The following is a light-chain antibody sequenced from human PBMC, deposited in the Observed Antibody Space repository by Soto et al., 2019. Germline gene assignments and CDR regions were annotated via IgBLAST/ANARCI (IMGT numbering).Light chain of an antibody. CDR3: CSYAGSSTPLI. Sequence: QSALPQPASVSGSPGQSITICCTGTSSDVGSYNLVSWYQQHPGKAPKLMIYEVSKRPSGVSNRFSGSKSGNTASLTISGLQAEDEADYYCCSYAGSSTPLIFGTGTKVTVL. CDR2: EVS. V-gene: IGLV2-23*02. J-gene: IGLJ1*01. CDR1: SSDVGSYNL.